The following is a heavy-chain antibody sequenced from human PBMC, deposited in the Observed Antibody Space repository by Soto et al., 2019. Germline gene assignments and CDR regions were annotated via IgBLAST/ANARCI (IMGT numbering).Heavy chain of an antibody. Sequence: QVQLVQSGAEVRKPGASVTVSCRSSGDSFNDYYIHWVRQAPGQGFEWMGWINPNGGVTKYAQKFQGWVSMTRDTSIRTVYMQLSRLRSDDTAVYYCARESGGATATLDYYYYFYMDVWGTGTTVTVSS. CDR1: GDSFNDYY. J-gene: IGHJ6*03. CDR2: INPNGGVT. V-gene: IGHV1-2*04. D-gene: IGHD5-12*01. CDR3: ARESGGATATLDYYYYFYMDV.